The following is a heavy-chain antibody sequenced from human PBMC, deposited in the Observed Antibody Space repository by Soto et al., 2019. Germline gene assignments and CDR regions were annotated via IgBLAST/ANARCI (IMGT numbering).Heavy chain of an antibody. J-gene: IGHJ5*02. CDR3: ARAPAPSSSRRNWFDP. D-gene: IGHD6-13*01. CDR2: INHSGST. V-gene: IGHV4-34*01. Sequence: PSETLSLTCAVYGGSFSGYYWSWIRQPPGKGLEWIGEINHSGSTNYNPSLKSRVTISVDTSKNQFSLKLSSVTAADTAVYYCARAPAPSSSRRNWFDPWGQGTLVTVSS. CDR1: GGSFSGYY.